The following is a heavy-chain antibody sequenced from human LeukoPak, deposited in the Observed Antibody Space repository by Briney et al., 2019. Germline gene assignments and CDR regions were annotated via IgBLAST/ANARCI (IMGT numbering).Heavy chain of an antibody. CDR2: ISGSGGST. D-gene: IGHD6-13*01. CDR3: AEKTAAGTPGMLDY. J-gene: IGHJ4*02. CDR1: GFTFSSYA. V-gene: IGHV3-23*01. Sequence: GGSLRLSCAASGFTFSSYAMSWVRQAPGKGLEWVSAISGSGGSTYYADSVKGRFTISRDNSKNTLYLQMNSLRAEDTAVYYCAEKTAAGTPGMLDYWGQGTLVTVSS.